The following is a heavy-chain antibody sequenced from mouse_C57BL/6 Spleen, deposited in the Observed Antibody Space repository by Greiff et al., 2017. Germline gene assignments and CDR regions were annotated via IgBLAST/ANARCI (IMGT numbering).Heavy chain of an antibody. V-gene: IGHV1-81*01. Sequence: VKLMESGAELARPGASVKLSCKASGYTFTSYGISWVKQRTGQGLEWIGEIYPRSGNTYYNEKFKGKATLTADKSSSTAYMELRSLTSEDSAVYFCARTYYDPLEGYYYAMDYWGQGTSVTVSS. CDR2: IYPRSGNT. J-gene: IGHJ4*01. CDR1: GYTFTSYG. D-gene: IGHD2-4*01. CDR3: ARTYYDPLEGYYYAMDY.